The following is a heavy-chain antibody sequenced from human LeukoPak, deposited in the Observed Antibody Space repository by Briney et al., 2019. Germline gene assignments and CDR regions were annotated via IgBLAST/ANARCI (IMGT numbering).Heavy chain of an antibody. J-gene: IGHJ4*02. V-gene: IGHV1-69*06. D-gene: IGHD3-22*01. CDR2: IIPIFGTA. CDR1: GYTFTNYD. CDR3: ARGDSSGYYLVTFDY. Sequence: ASVKVSCKASGYTFTNYDFNWVRQAPGQGLEWMGGIIPIFGTANYAQKFQGRVTITADKSPSTAYMELSSLRSENTAVYDCARGDSSGYYLVTFDYWGQGTLVTVSS.